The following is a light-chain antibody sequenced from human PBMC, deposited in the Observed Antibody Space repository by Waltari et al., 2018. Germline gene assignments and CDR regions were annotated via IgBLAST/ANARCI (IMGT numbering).Light chain of an antibody. V-gene: IGLV1-44*01. CDR1: NSNIGTNT. J-gene: IGLJ3*02. CDR3: AAWDDSLNGPV. Sequence: QSVLTQPPSASGTPGQRVSISCSGRNSNIGTNTLNCYQQLPGTAPKLLIYSNNNRPSGVPDRFSGSKSGTSASLAISGLQSEDEAEYYCAAWDDSLNGPVFGAGTKLTVL. CDR2: SNN.